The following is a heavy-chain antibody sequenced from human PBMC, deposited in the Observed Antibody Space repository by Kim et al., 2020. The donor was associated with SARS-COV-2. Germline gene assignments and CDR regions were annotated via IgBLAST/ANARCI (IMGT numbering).Heavy chain of an antibody. J-gene: IGHJ5*02. V-gene: IGHV1-18*01. D-gene: IGHD6-19*01. CDR3: ARDLHRWLGNYNWFDP. CDR1: GYTFTSYG. CDR2: ISAYNGNT. Sequence: ASVKVSCKASGYTFTSYGISWVRQAPGQGLEWMGWISAYNGNTNYAQKLQGRVTMTTDTSTSTAYMELRSLRSDDTAVYYCARDLHRWLGNYNWFDPWGQGTLVTVSS.